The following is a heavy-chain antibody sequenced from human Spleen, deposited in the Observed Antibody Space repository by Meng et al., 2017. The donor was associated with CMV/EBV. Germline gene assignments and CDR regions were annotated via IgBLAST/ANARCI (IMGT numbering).Heavy chain of an antibody. CDR3: ASAWDYYYGLDV. V-gene: IGHV1-18*01. J-gene: IGHJ6*02. CDR2: ISVHQGNG. CDR1: GYISTTYH. Sequence: ASVKVSCKASGYISTTYHVNWVRQAPGQGLEWMGRISVHQGNGDYAEDFRDRVTMTTDTSTSTAYMELRNLRSDDTAVYYCASAWDYYYGLDVWGHGTTVTVSS.